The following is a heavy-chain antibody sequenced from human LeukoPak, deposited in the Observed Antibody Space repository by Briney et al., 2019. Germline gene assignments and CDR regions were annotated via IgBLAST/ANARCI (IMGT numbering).Heavy chain of an antibody. Sequence: PGGSLRLSCAASGFTFTTIGLIWVRQAPGKGLEWFSAISNVGGSTNYADFVKGRFTISRDNSKNTLFLQMNSLRAEDTALYYCAKGSSGYFVDLWGQGTLVTVSS. V-gene: IGHV3-23*01. CDR1: GFTFTTIG. CDR2: ISNVGGST. J-gene: IGHJ5*02. CDR3: AKGSSGYFVDL. D-gene: IGHD3-22*01.